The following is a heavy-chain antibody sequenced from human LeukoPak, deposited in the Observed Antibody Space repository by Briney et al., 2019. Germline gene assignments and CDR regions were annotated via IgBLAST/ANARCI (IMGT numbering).Heavy chain of an antibody. CDR2: VSSSSSYI. J-gene: IGHJ4*02. CDR3: ARDKSSGALGY. V-gene: IGHV3-21*01. D-gene: IGHD3-22*01. Sequence: GGSLRLSCAASGFIFSTYNMNWVRQSPGKGLEWISSVSSSSSYIYYIDSVKGRFTISRDNAKNSLYLQMKSLRAEDTPVYYCARDKSSGALGYWGQGTLVTVSS. CDR1: GFIFSTYN.